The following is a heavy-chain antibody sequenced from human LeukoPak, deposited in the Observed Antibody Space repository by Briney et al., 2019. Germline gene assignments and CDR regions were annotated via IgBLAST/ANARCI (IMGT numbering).Heavy chain of an antibody. CDR2: ISGSGGST. J-gene: IGHJ4*02. V-gene: IGHV3-23*01. CDR1: GFTFSSCA. Sequence: TGGSLRLSCAASGFTFSSCAMSWVRQAPGKGLEWVSAISGSGGSTYYADSVKGRFTISRDNSKNTLYLQMNSLRAEDTAVYYCAKDGPYGSGSKSFDYWGQGTLVTVSS. D-gene: IGHD3-10*01. CDR3: AKDGPYGSGSKSFDY.